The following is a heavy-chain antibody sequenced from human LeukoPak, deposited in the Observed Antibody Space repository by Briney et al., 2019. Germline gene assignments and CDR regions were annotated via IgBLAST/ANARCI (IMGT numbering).Heavy chain of an antibody. CDR2: ISGSSRST. Sequence: GGSLRLSCAASGFTFSSYAMSWGRQAPGKGLEWVSTISGSSRSTYYADSVKGRFAISRDNSKNTLYLQMNSLRAEDTAVYFCAKGIYDMDVWGQGTTVTVSS. CDR1: GFTFSSYA. J-gene: IGHJ6*02. CDR3: AKGIYDMDV. V-gene: IGHV3-23*01.